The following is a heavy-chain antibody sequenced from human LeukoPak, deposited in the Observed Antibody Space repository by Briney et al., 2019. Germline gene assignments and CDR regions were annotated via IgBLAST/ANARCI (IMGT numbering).Heavy chain of an antibody. CDR1: GGSISSTSYY. CDR3: ARGRVVVPVSK. CDR2: IYYSGST. J-gene: IGHJ4*02. V-gene: IGHV4-61*05. D-gene: IGHD2-2*01. Sequence: SETLSLTCIVSGGSISSTSYYWGWIRQSPGKGLEWIGYIYYSGSTNYNPSLKSRATISVDASKNQFSLKLSSVTAADTAVYYCARGRVVVPVSKWGRGTRVTVSS.